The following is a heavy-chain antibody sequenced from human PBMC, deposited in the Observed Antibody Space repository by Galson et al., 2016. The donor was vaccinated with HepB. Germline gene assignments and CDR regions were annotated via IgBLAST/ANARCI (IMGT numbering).Heavy chain of an antibody. CDR1: GGTFRTYG. J-gene: IGHJ2*01. CDR3: ARVSGGRAVAGTGYFDR. CDR2: ILPPFGTA. V-gene: IGHV1-69*13. D-gene: IGHD6-19*01. Sequence: SVKVSCKASGGTFRTYGINWVRPAPGQGLEWMGGILPPFGTANYAQKFQGRVTITADESTTTVYMELSSLRSEDTAVYYCARVSGGRAVAGTGYFDRWGRGTLVTVSS.